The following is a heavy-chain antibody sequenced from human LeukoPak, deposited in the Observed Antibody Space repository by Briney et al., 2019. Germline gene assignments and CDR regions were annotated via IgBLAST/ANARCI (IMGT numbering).Heavy chain of an antibody. CDR3: ASEVHWRYYYYYYMDV. CDR2: ISSSSSYV. V-gene: IGHV3-21*01. J-gene: IGHJ6*03. Sequence: GGSLRLSCAASGFTFSTYTMNWVRQAPGKGLEWVSSISSSSSYVYYADSVMSRFTISRENTKNTLYLQMNSLRAEDTAVYYCASEVHWRYYYYYYMDVWGKGTTVTVSS. CDR1: GFTFSTYT. D-gene: IGHD1-1*01.